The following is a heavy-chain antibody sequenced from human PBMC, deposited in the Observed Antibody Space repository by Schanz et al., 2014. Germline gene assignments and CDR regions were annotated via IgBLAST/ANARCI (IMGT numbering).Heavy chain of an antibody. V-gene: IGHV3-11*01. J-gene: IGHJ4*02. Sequence: QVQLVESGGGLVKPGGSLRLSCAASGLTFSDYYMSWIRQAPGKGLEWVSGINWNGGSTGYADSVKGRFTISRDNAKNSLYLQMNSLRAEDTAVYYCVRLDVHDYWGQGTLVTVSA. CDR3: VRLDVHDY. D-gene: IGHD3-16*01. CDR1: GLTFSDYY. CDR2: INWNGGST.